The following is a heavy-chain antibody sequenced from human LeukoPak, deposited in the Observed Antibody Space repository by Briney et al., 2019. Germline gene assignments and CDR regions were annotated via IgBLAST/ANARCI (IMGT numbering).Heavy chain of an antibody. CDR2: INPDGSST. J-gene: IGHJ4*02. Sequence: TGGSLRLSCAASGFTFSSYWMHWVRQAPGKGLVWVSRINPDGSSTNYADSVKGRFTISRDNAKNTLYLQMNSLRAEDTAVYYCATDRSSIAARPHWGQGTLVTASS. D-gene: IGHD6-6*01. CDR1: GFTFSSYW. V-gene: IGHV3-74*01. CDR3: ATDRSSIAARPH.